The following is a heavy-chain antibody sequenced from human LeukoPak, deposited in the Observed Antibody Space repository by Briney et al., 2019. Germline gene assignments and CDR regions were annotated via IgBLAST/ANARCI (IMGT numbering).Heavy chain of an antibody. J-gene: IGHJ6*03. D-gene: IGHD2-8*01. V-gene: IGHV1-2*02. Sequence: GASVKVSCKASGYTFTGYYMHWVRQAPGQGLEWMGWINPNSGGTNYAQKFQGRVTMTRDTSISTAYMELSRLRSDDTAVYYCARLFGYCTNGVCYSYYMDVWGKGTTVTVSS. CDR2: INPNSGGT. CDR1: GYTFTGYY. CDR3: ARLFGYCTNGVCYSYYMDV.